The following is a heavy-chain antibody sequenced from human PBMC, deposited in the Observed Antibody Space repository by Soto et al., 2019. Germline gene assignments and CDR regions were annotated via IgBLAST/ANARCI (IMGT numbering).Heavy chain of an antibody. CDR3: TTVTAVGSLLFGLHPLGPFDY. CDR2: ISYDGSNK. J-gene: IGHJ4*02. CDR1: RFSFHSYG. V-gene: IGHV3-30*03. Sequence: VQLVESGGGVVQPGRSLRLSCTASRFSFHSYGMHWVRQAPGKGLEWVAVISYDGSNKYYADSVKGRFTISRDNSKNPLHLQMDSLSPEDRSVYYCTTVTAVGSLLFGLHPLGPFDYWGQGTLGTVSS. D-gene: IGHD3-10*01.